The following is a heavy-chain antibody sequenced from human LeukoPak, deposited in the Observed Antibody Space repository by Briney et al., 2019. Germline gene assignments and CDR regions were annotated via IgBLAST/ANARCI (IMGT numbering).Heavy chain of an antibody. J-gene: IGHJ4*02. CDR2: ITTSSDTI. CDR1: GFTFSSYS. D-gene: IGHD1-26*01. V-gene: IGHV3-48*01. CDR3: ARSWGSYPPFDY. Sequence: GGSLRLSCAASGFTFSSYSMNWVRQAPGKGLEWVSYITTSSDTIYYADSVKGRFTISRDNAKNSLYLQMNSLRAEDTAVYYCARSWGSYPPFDYWGQGTLVTVSS.